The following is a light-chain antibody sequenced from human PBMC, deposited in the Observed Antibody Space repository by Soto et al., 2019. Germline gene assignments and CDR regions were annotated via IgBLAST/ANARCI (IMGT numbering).Light chain of an antibody. CDR2: DAS. V-gene: IGKV3-15*01. CDR3: QQYHNFPPYT. J-gene: IGKJ2*01. CDR1: QSVSSN. Sequence: EIVLTQSPATLSVSPGERATLSCRASQSVSSNLAWYQKKPGQAPRLLIYDASTRATGIPARFSGSGSGTEFTRTISSLQSEDFALYYCQQYHNFPPYTFGQRTKLEIK.